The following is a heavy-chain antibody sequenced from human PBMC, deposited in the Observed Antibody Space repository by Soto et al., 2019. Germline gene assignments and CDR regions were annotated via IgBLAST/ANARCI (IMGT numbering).Heavy chain of an antibody. CDR1: GFNFRYYA. J-gene: IGHJ5*01. CDR2: INDNGDST. V-gene: IGHV3-23*01. CDR3: AKASNSSPWFDSWLES. D-gene: IGHD6-13*01. Sequence: LRLSCAASGFNFRYYAMTWVRQAPGKGLEWVSSINDNGDSTHYADSVKGRFTISRDNSKNTLYLQMNSLTAEDTAEYFCAKASNSSPWFDSWLESWGQGTLVTVSS.